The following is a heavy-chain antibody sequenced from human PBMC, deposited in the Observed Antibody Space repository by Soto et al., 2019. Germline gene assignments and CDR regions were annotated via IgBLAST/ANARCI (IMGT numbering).Heavy chain of an antibody. CDR3: AKTITTPAVSSYSRDSTGRGALIDY. V-gene: IGHV3-30*18. CDR1: GFTFSSYG. J-gene: IGHJ4*02. D-gene: IGHD3-3*01. Sequence: QVQLVESGGGVVQPGRSLRLSCAASGFTFSSYGMHWVRQAPGKGLEWVAVVSYDGNNEYYADSVKDRFTISRDNSKNTLCLQMNSLRAEDTAMYYCAKTITTPAVSSYSRDSTGRGALIDYWGQGTLVIVSS. CDR2: VSYDGNNE.